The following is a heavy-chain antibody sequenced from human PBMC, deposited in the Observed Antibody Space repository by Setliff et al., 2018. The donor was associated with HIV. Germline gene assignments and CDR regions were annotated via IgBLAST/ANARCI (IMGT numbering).Heavy chain of an antibody. CDR2: INHSGST. CDR1: GGSFSGYY. Sequence: SETLSLTCAVYGGSFSGYYWSWIRQPPGKGLEWIGEINHSGSTNYNPSLKSRVTISVDTSKNQFSLKLSSVTAADTAVYYCARLGYSGSLVGAFDIWGQGTMVTVSS. J-gene: IGHJ3*02. V-gene: IGHV4-34*01. D-gene: IGHD1-26*01. CDR3: ARLGYSGSLVGAFDI.